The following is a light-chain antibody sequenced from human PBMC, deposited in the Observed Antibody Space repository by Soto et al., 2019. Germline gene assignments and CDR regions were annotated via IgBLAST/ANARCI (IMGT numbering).Light chain of an antibody. Sequence: QSALTQPASVSGSPGQSITISCTGTSSDVGGYNYVSWYQQHPGKAPKLMIYDVSNRPSGVSNRFSGSKSGNTASLTISGLQAEDEADDYFSSYTSSSLHVFGTGTKVTVL. V-gene: IGLV2-14*03. CDR2: DVS. CDR3: SSYTSSSLHV. CDR1: SSDVGGYNY. J-gene: IGLJ1*01.